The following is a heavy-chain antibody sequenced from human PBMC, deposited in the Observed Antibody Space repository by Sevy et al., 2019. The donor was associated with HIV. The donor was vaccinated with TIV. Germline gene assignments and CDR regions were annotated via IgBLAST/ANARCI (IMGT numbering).Heavy chain of an antibody. CDR1: GGTFSSYG. CDR2: IIPIFGTA. CDR3: ARAGPDVYGLLDF. D-gene: IGHD3-10*01. Sequence: ASVKVSCKASGGTFSSYGISWVRQAPGQGLEWMGVIIPIFGTANYAQKFQGRVTITADESTSTAYMELSSLRSEDTAVYYCARAGPDVYGLLDFWGQGTLVTVSS. V-gene: IGHV1-69*13. J-gene: IGHJ4*02.